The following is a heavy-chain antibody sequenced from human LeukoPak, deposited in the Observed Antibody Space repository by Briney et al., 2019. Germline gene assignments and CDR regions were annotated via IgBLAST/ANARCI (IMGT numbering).Heavy chain of an antibody. D-gene: IGHD5-18*01. CDR2: IYYSGST. CDR1: GGSISSGGYY. J-gene: IGHJ3*02. Sequence: SQTLSLTCTVSGGSISSGGYYWSWIRQHPGKGLEWIGYIYYSGSTYYNPSLKSRVTISVGTSKNQFSLKLSSVTAADTAVYYCARVVEDTAMAPDAFDIWGQGTMVTVSS. V-gene: IGHV4-31*03. CDR3: ARVVEDTAMAPDAFDI.